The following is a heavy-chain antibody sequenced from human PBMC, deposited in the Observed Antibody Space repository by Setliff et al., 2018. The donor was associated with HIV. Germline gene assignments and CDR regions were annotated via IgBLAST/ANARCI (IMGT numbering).Heavy chain of an antibody. CDR2: MSTGGGIK. J-gene: IGHJ4*02. Sequence: PGGSLRLSCAASGFTFNKAWMSWVRQAPGKGLEWVAVMSTGGGIKICADSVKGRFTISRDNSRNTLFLQMNNLRPEDTATYYCVRDPIEGSPDYFDYWGQGALVTVSS. CDR3: VRDPIEGSPDYFDY. D-gene: IGHD1-26*01. V-gene: IGHV3-30*03. CDR1: GFTFNKAW.